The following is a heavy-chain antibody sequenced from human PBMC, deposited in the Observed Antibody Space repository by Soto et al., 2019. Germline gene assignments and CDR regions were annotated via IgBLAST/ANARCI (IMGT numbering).Heavy chain of an antibody. CDR1: GFTFSGYN. CDR2: IGSSSTYT. J-gene: IGHJ6*02. V-gene: IGHV3-21*01. Sequence: PGGSLRLSCAASGFTFSGYNVNWVRQAPGKGLEWVSSIGSSSTYTYYADSLKGRLIISRDNAKNSVYLQINSLRAEDTAVYYCARDQVGMDVWGQGTPVTVSS. CDR3: ARDQVGMDV.